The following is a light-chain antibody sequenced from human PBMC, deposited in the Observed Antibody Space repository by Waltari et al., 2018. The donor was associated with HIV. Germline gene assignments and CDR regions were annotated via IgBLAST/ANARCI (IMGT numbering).Light chain of an antibody. CDR3: AAWDDSLNGYV. J-gene: IGLJ1*01. CDR1: SSNIGSYT. V-gene: IGLV1-44*01. Sequence: QSVLTQPPSASGTPGHRVTISCSGSSSNIGSYTVNWYQHLPATAPKLLIFRNSLRPSGVQYRVSASKSGTSASLSISGLQSEDEADYYWAAWDDSLNGYVFGTGTRVTVL. CDR2: RNS.